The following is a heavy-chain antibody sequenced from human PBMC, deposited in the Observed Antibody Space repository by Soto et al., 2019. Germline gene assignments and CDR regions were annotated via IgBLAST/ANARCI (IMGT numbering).Heavy chain of an antibody. Sequence: SETLSLTCTVSGGSISSYYWSWIRQPPGKGLEWIGDISYRETTNYNPSLKSRVTISLDTSNNQFSLTLTSLTAADTAVYYCARRAYSSGEDFDFWGQGTLVTVSS. CDR1: GGSISSYY. D-gene: IGHD3-10*01. CDR2: ISYRETT. CDR3: ARRAYSSGEDFDF. J-gene: IGHJ4*02. V-gene: IGHV4-59*08.